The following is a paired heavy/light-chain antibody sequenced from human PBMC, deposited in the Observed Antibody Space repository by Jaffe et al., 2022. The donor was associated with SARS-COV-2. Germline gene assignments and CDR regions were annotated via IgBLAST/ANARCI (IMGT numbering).Heavy chain of an antibody. V-gene: IGHV3-21*01. CDR3: ARDLVYCSSTSCGHYYGMDV. CDR1: GFTFSSYS. D-gene: IGHD2-2*01. J-gene: IGHJ6*02. Sequence: EVQLVESGGGLVKPGGSLRLSCAASGFTFSSYSMNWVRQAPGKGLEWVSSISSSSSYIYYADSVKGRFTISRDNAKNSLYLQMNSLRAEDTAVYYCARDLVYCSSTSCGHYYGMDVWGQGTTVTVSS. CDR2: ISSSSSYI.
Light chain of an antibody. J-gene: IGKJ2*01. Sequence: ETTLTQSPAFMSATPGDKVNISCKASQDIDDDMNWYQQKPGEAAIFIIQEATTLVPGIPPRFSGSGYGTDFTLTINNIESEDAAYYFCLQHDNFPPTFGQGTKLEIK. V-gene: IGKV5-2*01. CDR2: EAT. CDR1: QDIDDD. CDR3: LQHDNFPPT.